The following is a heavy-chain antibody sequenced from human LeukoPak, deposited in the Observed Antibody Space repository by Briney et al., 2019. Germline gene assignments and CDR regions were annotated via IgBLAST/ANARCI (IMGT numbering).Heavy chain of an antibody. Sequence: GGSLRLSCAASEFTFSNYAMHWVRQAPGKGLEWVAVISYDGSNKYYADSVKGRFTISRDNSKNTLYLQMNSLRVEDTALYYCATTQLDGAAASFFDQWGQGTLVTASS. CDR3: ATTQLDGAAASFFDQ. CDR2: ISYDGSNK. J-gene: IGHJ4*02. D-gene: IGHD2-15*01. CDR1: EFTFSNYA. V-gene: IGHV3-30-3*01.